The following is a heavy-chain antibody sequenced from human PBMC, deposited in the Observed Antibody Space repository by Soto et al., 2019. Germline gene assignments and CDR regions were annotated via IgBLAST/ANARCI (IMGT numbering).Heavy chain of an antibody. CDR2: ISGSGGST. V-gene: IGHV3-23*01. CDR3: AKEQETYYDYIWGSYRPLGPFDY. CDR1: GFTFSSYA. Sequence: GGSLRLSCAASGFTFSSYAMSWVRQAPGKGLEWVSAISGSGGSTYYADSVKGRFTISRDNSKNTLYLQMNSLRAEETAVYYCAKEQETYYDYIWGSYRPLGPFDYWGQGTLVTVSS. J-gene: IGHJ4*02. D-gene: IGHD3-16*02.